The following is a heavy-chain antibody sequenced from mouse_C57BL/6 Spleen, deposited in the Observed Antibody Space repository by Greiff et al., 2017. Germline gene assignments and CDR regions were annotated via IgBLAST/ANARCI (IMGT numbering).Heavy chain of an antibody. CDR2: IYPGDGDT. J-gene: IGHJ4*01. CDR1: GYAFSSSW. D-gene: IGHD3-2*02. CDR3: AIDSSGRYAMDY. V-gene: IGHV1-82*01. Sequence: QVQLKQSGPELVKPGASVKISCKASGYAFSSSWMNWVKQRPGKGLEWIGRIYPGDGDTNYNGKFKGKATLTADKSSSTAYMQLSSLTSEDSAVYFCAIDSSGRYAMDYWGQGTSVTVSS.